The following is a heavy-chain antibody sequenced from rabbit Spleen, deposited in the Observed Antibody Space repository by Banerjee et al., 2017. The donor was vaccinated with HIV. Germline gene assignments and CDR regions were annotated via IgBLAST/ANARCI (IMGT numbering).Heavy chain of an antibody. CDR2: IYIGGSAT. V-gene: IGHV1S45*01. Sequence: QQQLEESGGGLVQPEGSLTLTCTASGFSFSSYWMCWVRQAPGKGLEWITCIYIGGSATYYASWAKGRFTISKTSSTTVTLQMTSLTAADTATYFCARDLTDVIGWNFGWWGQGTLVTVS. CDR3: ARDLTDVIGWNFGW. CDR1: GFSFSSYW. J-gene: IGHJ3*01. D-gene: IGHD4-1*01.